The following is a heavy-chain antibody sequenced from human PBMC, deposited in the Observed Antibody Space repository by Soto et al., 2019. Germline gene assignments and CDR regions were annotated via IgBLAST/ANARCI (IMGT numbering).Heavy chain of an antibody. CDR3: AKGDCSGGSCYRGFDS. CDR2: ISGSGATT. D-gene: IGHD2-15*01. V-gene: IGHV3-23*01. J-gene: IGHJ4*02. Sequence: GGSLRLSCAASGFTFNNYAMTWVRQAPGVGLEWVSTISGSGATTYYTDSVNGRFTISRDNSKHTLSLQMNSLRADDTAMYYCAKGDCSGGSCYRGFDSWGQGALVTVSS. CDR1: GFTFNNYA.